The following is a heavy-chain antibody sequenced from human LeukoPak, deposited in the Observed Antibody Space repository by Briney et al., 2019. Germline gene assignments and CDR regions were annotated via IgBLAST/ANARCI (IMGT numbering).Heavy chain of an antibody. J-gene: IGHJ4*02. CDR1: GGSIGSYY. D-gene: IGHD5-18*01. V-gene: IGHV4-59*01. CDR2: IYHTGST. Sequence: SETLSLTCIVSGGSIGSYYWSWIRQPPGKGLEWIGYIYHTGSTNYHPSLKSRVTISMDTSKNQISLKLSSVTAADTAVYYCARDKAGYTEYWGQGTLVTVSS. CDR3: ARDKAGYTEY.